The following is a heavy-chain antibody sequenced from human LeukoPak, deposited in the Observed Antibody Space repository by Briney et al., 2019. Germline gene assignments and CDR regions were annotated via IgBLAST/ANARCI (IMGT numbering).Heavy chain of an antibody. D-gene: IGHD2-2*01. Sequence: SETLSLTCAVYGGSFSGYYWSWIRQPPGKGLEWIGEINHSGSTNYNPSLKSRVTISVDTSKNQFSLKLSSVTAADTAVYYCARDMYRYCSSTSCSYAFDIWGQGTVVTVSS. J-gene: IGHJ3*02. CDR2: INHSGST. CDR1: GGSFSGYY. V-gene: IGHV4-34*01. CDR3: ARDMYRYCSSTSCSYAFDI.